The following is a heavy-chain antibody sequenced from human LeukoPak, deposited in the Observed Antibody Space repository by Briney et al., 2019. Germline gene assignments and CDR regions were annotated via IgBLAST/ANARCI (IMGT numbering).Heavy chain of an antibody. CDR3: VKDRTGTYTLDY. Sequence: GGSLRLSCAATGFTFSNYAIHWGRQAPGKGLEWVAFISDDGSRQHYADSVKGRFTISRDNSKNTLNLQMNSLRAEDTAVYYCVKDRTGTYTLDYWGQGTLVTATS. J-gene: IGHJ4*02. CDR2: ISDDGSRQ. D-gene: IGHD3-10*01. CDR1: GFTFSNYA. V-gene: IGHV3-30-3*01.